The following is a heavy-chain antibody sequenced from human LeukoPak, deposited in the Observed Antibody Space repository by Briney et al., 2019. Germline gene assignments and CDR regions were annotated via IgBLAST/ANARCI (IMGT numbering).Heavy chain of an antibody. Sequence: PGGSLRLSCAASGFTFDDYAMHWVRQAPGKGLEWVSLISWDGGSTYYADSVKGRFTISRDNSKNSLYLQMNSLRAEDTALYYCAKAGYDSSGFGFYFDYWGQGTLVTVSS. J-gene: IGHJ4*02. D-gene: IGHD3-22*01. CDR2: ISWDGGST. CDR3: AKAGYDSSGFGFYFDY. CDR1: GFTFDDYA. V-gene: IGHV3-43D*03.